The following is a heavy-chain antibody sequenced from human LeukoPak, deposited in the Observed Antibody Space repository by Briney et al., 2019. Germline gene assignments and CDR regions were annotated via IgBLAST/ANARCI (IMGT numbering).Heavy chain of an antibody. V-gene: IGHV3-23*01. Sequence: QAGGSLRLSCAASGFTFSSYGMSWVRQAPGKGLEWVSAISGSGGSTYYADSVKGRFTISRDNSKNTLYLQMNSLRAEDTAVYYCAKDRFGRYSSGWYGNYYFDYWGQGTLVTVSS. CDR1: GFTFSSYG. CDR2: ISGSGGST. CDR3: AKDRFGRYSSGWYGNYYFDY. J-gene: IGHJ4*02. D-gene: IGHD6-19*01.